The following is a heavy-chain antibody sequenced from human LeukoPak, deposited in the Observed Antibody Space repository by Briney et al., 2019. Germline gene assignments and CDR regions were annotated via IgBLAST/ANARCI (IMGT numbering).Heavy chain of an antibody. V-gene: IGHV4-59*01. CDR1: GGSISSYY. J-gene: IGHJ4*02. Sequence: SETLSLTCTVSGGSISSYYWTWIRQPPGKGLEWLRYVHYNGQTNYNPSLQSRATMSVDMSKNQFSLRLTSVTAADTAVYYCVKVGGTGHFDYWGQGALVTVSS. CDR2: VHYNGQT. D-gene: IGHD7-27*01. CDR3: VKVGGTGHFDY.